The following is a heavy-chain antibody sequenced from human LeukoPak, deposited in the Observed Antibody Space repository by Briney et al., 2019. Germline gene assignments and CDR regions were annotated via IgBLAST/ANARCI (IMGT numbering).Heavy chain of an antibody. Sequence: GGSLRLSCAASGFTFSSYAMSWVRQAPGKGLEWVADINQDGSKKNYVDSVKGRFTISRDNAKNTLYLQMNSLRAEDTAVYYGARHRLRMVVRGKGTIVTVS. CDR1: GFTFSSYA. CDR3: ARHRLRMVV. CDR2: INQDGSKK. J-gene: IGHJ6*03. V-gene: IGHV3-7*01. D-gene: IGHD3-16*01.